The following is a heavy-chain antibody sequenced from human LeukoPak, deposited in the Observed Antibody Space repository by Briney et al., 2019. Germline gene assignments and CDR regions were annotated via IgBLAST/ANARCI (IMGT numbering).Heavy chain of an antibody. Sequence: PSETLPLTCTVSGGSISSSSYYWGWIRQPPGKGLEWIGSIYYSGSTYYNPSLKSRVTISVDTSKNQFSLKLSSVTAADTAVYYCARTQWEPEYYFDYWGQGTLVTVSS. V-gene: IGHV4-39*01. CDR1: GGSISSSSYY. CDR2: IYYSGST. J-gene: IGHJ4*02. D-gene: IGHD1-26*01. CDR3: ARTQWEPEYYFDY.